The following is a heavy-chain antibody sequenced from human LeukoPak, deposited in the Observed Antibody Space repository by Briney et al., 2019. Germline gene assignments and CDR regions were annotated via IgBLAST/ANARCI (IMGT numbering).Heavy chain of an antibody. J-gene: IGHJ4*02. CDR1: GGSVSSYY. V-gene: IGHV4-59*08. CDR2: IHYSGSI. D-gene: IGHD3-16*01. CDR3: ARRLSGPLDY. Sequence: PSETLSLTCTVSGGSVSSYYWSWIRQPPGKGLEWIGYIHYSGSINYNPSLKSRVTISVDTSKNQFSLKLSSVTAADTAVYYCARRLSGPLDYWGQGTLVTVSS.